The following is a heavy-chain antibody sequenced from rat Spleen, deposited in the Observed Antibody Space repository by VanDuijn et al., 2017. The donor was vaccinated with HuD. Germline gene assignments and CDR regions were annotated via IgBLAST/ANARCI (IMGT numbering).Heavy chain of an antibody. V-gene: IGHV5-25*01. Sequence: EVQLVESGGGLVQPGRSLKLSCAASGFTFSSFPLAWVRQAPKKGLEWVASISSGGGGIYYLDSVKGRFTISRDNAKSTLYMQMDSLRSEDTASYYCARHHYDGYYHGPVFGVMDAWGQGDSVTVSS. CDR1: GFTFSSFP. CDR2: ISSGGGGI. CDR3: ARHHYDGYYHGPVFGVMDA. J-gene: IGHJ4*01. D-gene: IGHD1-12*03.